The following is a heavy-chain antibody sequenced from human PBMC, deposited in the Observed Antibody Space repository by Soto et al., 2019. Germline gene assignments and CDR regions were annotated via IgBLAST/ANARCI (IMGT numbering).Heavy chain of an antibody. CDR1: GYTFTGYA. Sequence: AAVNVSCKASGYTFTGYAMHWVRQAPGQRLEWMGWINAGNGNTKYSQKFQGRVTITRDTSASTAYMELSSLRSEDTAVYYCARGVTGTALGGWGQGTLVTVSS. V-gene: IGHV1-3*01. CDR2: INAGNGNT. D-gene: IGHD1-20*01. J-gene: IGHJ4*02. CDR3: ARGVTGTALGG.